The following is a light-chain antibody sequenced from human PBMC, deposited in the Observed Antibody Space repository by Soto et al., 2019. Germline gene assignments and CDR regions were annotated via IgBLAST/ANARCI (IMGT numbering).Light chain of an antibody. CDR3: QSYDSSLSGHVV. CDR1: SSNIGAGYD. CDR2: GNS. J-gene: IGLJ2*01. V-gene: IGLV1-40*01. Sequence: QSVLTQPPSVSGAPGQRVTISCTGSSSNIGAGYDVHWYQQLPGTAPKLLIYGNSNRPSGVPDRFSGSKSGTSASLAITGLRVEDEADYYCQSYDSSLSGHVVFGGGPKLTVL.